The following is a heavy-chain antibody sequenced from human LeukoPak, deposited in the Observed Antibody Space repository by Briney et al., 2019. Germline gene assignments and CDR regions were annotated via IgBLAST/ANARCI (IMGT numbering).Heavy chain of an antibody. D-gene: IGHD5-18*01. J-gene: IGHJ4*02. Sequence: GGSLRLSCAASGFSFGNYSMHWVRQAPGKGLEWVAVISYDGSNKYYADSVKGRFTISRDNSKNTLYLQMNSLRAEDTAVYYCAKDRTTYSYGFFDYWGQGTLVTVSS. V-gene: IGHV3-30*18. CDR2: ISYDGSNK. CDR3: AKDRTTYSYGFFDY. CDR1: GFSFGNYS.